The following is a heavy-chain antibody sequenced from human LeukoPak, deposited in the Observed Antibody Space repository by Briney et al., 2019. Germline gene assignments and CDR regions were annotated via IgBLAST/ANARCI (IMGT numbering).Heavy chain of an antibody. J-gene: IGHJ5*02. CDR2: ISAYNGNT. CDR1: GYTFTSYG. CDR3: ARDPHIAAAGYNWFDP. D-gene: IGHD6-13*01. Sequence: GASVKVSCKASGYTFTSYGISWVRQAPGQGLGWMGWISAYNGNTNYAQKLQGRVTMTTDTSTSTAYMELRSLRSDDTAVYYCARDPHIAAAGYNWFDPWSQGTLVTVSS. V-gene: IGHV1-18*04.